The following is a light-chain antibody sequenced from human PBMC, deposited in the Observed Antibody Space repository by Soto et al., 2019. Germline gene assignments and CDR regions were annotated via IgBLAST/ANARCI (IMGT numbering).Light chain of an antibody. Sequence: EIVLTQSPATLSLSPGERATLSCRASQSVSSYLAWYQQKPGQAPRLLIYDASNRATGIPARFSGSGSGTDFTLTISSLEPEDFAVYYCQQRSNWPPEFTFGPGTKV. CDR1: QSVSSY. V-gene: IGKV3-11*01. CDR3: QQRSNWPPEFT. CDR2: DAS. J-gene: IGKJ3*01.